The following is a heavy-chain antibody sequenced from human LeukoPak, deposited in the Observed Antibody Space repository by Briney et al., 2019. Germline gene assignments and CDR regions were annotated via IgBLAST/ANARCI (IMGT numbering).Heavy chain of an antibody. D-gene: IGHD6-19*01. Sequence: SETLSLTCAVYGGSFSGYYWSWIRQPPGKGLEWIGYIYYSGSTNYNPSLKSRVTISVDTSKSQFSLKLSSVTAADTAVYYCARASSGWYNWFDPWGQGTLVTVSS. CDR1: GGSFSGYY. V-gene: IGHV4-59*01. J-gene: IGHJ5*02. CDR3: ARASSGWYNWFDP. CDR2: IYYSGST.